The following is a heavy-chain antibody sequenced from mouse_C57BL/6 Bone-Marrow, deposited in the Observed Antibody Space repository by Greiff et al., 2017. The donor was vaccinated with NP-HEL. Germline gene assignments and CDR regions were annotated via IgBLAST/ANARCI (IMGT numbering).Heavy chain of an antibody. CDR1: GFNIKDYY. CDR3: VRDYGSFYYYAMNY. J-gene: IGHJ4*01. CDR2: IDPEDGET. V-gene: IGHV14-2*01. Sequence: VQLKESGAELVKPGASVKLSCTASGFNIKDYYMHWVKQRTEQGLEWIGRIDPEDGETKYAPKFQGKATITADTSSNTAYLQLSSLTSEDTAVYYCVRDYGSFYYYAMNYWGQGTSVTVSS. D-gene: IGHD1-1*01.